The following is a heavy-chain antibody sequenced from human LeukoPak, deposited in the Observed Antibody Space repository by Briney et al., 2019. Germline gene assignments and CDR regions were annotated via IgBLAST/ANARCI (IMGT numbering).Heavy chain of an antibody. J-gene: IGHJ4*02. Sequence: SETLSLTCTVSGGSISSYYWSWIRQPPGKGLEWIGCIYYSGSTNYNPSLKSRVTISVDTSKNQFSLKLSSVTAADTAVYYCARAPSGSYPRVFDYWGQGTLVTVSS. D-gene: IGHD1-26*01. CDR3: ARAPSGSYPRVFDY. CDR1: GGSISSYY. CDR2: IYYSGST. V-gene: IGHV4-59*12.